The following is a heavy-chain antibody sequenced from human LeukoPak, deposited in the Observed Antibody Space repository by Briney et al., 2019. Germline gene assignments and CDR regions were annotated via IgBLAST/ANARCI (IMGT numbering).Heavy chain of an antibody. Sequence: GGSLRLSCAASGFTFSTYAMHWVRQTPGKGLEWVAVVSFDGTSKYYADSVKGRFTISRDNSKNTLYLQMNSLRAEDTAVYYCAKDPRRWELLYYFDYWGQGTLVTVSS. J-gene: IGHJ4*02. CDR2: VSFDGTSK. D-gene: IGHD1-26*01. V-gene: IGHV3-30-3*01. CDR1: GFTFSTYA. CDR3: AKDPRRWELLYYFDY.